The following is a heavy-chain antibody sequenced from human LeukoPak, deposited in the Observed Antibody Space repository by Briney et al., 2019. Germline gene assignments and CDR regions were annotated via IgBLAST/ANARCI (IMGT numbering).Heavy chain of an antibody. V-gene: IGHV4-4*07. D-gene: IGHD3-3*01. CDR2: IHTSGSN. Sequence: PSETLSLTCSVSGGSISTYYGTWIRLSAGKGLEWNGRIHTSGSNNYNPSLKSRVTMSVYTSKNQSSLKVPSGSAADAGVYCCARSPGFRSGLLRDCWGQGSRVTVSP. CDR1: GGSISTYY. CDR3: ARSPGFRSGLLRDC. J-gene: IGHJ1*01.